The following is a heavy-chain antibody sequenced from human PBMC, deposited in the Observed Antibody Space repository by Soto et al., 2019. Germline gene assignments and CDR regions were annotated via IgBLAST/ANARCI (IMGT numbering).Heavy chain of an antibody. Sequence: GSLRLSCAASGFTFSSYGMHWVRQAPGKGLEWVAVISYDGSNKYYADSVKGRFTISRDNSKNTLYLQMNSLRAEDTAVYYCAKNEPGVAAAGTLLWQPGIDYWGQGTLVTVSS. CDR2: ISYDGSNK. J-gene: IGHJ4*02. V-gene: IGHV3-30*18. CDR1: GFTFSSYG. D-gene: IGHD6-13*01. CDR3: AKNEPGVAAAGTLLWQPGIDY.